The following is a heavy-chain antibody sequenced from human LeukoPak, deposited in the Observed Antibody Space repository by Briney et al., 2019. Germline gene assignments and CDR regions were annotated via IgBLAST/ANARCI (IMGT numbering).Heavy chain of an antibody. V-gene: IGHV4-34*01. D-gene: IGHD3-10*01. CDR3: ARRRSGSYYNVRPPQYGMDV. J-gene: IGHJ6*02. CDR2: INHSGST. CDR1: GGSFSGYY. Sequence: TSETLSLTCAVYGGSFSGYYWSWIRQPPGKGLEWIGEINHSGSTNYNPSLKSRVTISVGTSKNQFSLKLSSVTAADTAVYYCARRRSGSYYNVRPPQYGMDVWGQGTTVTVSS.